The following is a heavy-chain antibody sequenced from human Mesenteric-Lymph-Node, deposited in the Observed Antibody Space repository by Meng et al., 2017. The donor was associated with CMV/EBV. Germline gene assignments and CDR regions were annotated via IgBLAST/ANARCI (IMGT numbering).Heavy chain of an antibody. J-gene: IGHJ4*02. D-gene: IGHD5-12*01. CDR3: ARGEALAGSGYGTIDY. CDR1: GYTFTSYD. Sequence: GESLKISCKASGYTFTSYDINWVRQATGQGLEWMGWMNPNSGNTGYAQKLQGRVTMTTDTSTSTAYMELRSLRSDDTAVYYCARGEALAGSGYGTIDYWGQGTLVTVSS. V-gene: IGHV1-8*01. CDR2: MNPNSGNT.